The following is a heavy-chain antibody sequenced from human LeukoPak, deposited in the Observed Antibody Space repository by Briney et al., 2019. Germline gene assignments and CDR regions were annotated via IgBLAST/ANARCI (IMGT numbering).Heavy chain of an antibody. V-gene: IGHV4-31*03. CDR2: IFYSGTT. J-gene: IGHJ3*02. Sequence: PSETLSLTCTVSGGSIASDNYFWSWIRQHPEKGLEWIGYIFYSGTTYYNPSLKSRVTISVDTSKNQFSLKLNSGIAADTAVYYCAREVNEPASADAFDIWGQGTMVTVSS. CDR3: AREVNEPASADAFDI. CDR1: GGSIASDNYF. D-gene: IGHD2-2*01.